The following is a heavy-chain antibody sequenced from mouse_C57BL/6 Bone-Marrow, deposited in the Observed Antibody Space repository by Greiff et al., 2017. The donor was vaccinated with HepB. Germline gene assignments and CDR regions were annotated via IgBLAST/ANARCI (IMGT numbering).Heavy chain of an antibody. V-gene: IGHV1-18*01. CDR2: INPNNGGT. Sequence: VPLQPSGTELVKPWASVKIPCQASGFTFTDYNLDWVKQSHGKSLEWIGDINPNNGGTIYNQKFKGKATLTVDKSSSTAYMELRSLTSEDTAVYYCARNDGYLPYAMDYWGQGTSVTVSS. CDR1: GFTFTDYN. CDR3: ARNDGYLPYAMDY. D-gene: IGHD2-3*01. J-gene: IGHJ4*01.